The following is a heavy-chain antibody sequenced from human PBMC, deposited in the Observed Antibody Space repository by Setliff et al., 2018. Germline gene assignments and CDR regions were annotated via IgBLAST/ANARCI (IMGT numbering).Heavy chain of an antibody. D-gene: IGHD5-12*01. J-gene: IGHJ4*02. V-gene: IGHV4-39*01. Sequence: SETLSLTCTVSGGSISSSSYYWGWIRQPPGKGLEWIGSIYYSGSTYYNPSLTSRVTISVDTSKNQFSLKLSSVTAADTAVYYCARGYSGYDYLKPFDYWGQGTLVTVSS. CDR3: ARGYSGYDYLKPFDY. CDR2: IYYSGST. CDR1: GGSISSSSYY.